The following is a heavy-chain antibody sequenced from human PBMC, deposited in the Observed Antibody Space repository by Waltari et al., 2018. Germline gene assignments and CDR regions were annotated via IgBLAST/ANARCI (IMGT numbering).Heavy chain of an antibody. CDR2: ITWDGGNQ. V-gene: IGHV3-43D*04. J-gene: IGHJ4*02. Sequence: EVQLVESGGVVVQPGGSLRLSCAASGFTFDDYAMHWVRQAPGKGLELVSLITWDGGNQYYAASVKGRFAISRDNSKDSLYLQMYSLRAEDTAFYYCTKGAYDSSGYYLDYWGQGTLVTVSS. CDR1: GFTFDDYA. D-gene: IGHD3-22*01. CDR3: TKGAYDSSGYYLDY.